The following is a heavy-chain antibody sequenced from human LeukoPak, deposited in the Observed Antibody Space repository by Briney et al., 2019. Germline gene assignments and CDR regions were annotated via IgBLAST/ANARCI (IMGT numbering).Heavy chain of an antibody. CDR3: AKDIPSPRIPAAGLFDY. D-gene: IGHD2-2*01. J-gene: IGHJ4*02. Sequence: GGSLRLSCAASGFTFSSYAMSWVRQAPGKGLEWVSGISGRGDRTYYADSVKGRFTISRDNSKNTLYLQMNSLRAEDAAVYYCAKDIPSPRIPAAGLFDYWGQGTLVTVSS. CDR2: ISGRGDRT. CDR1: GFTFSSYA. V-gene: IGHV3-23*01.